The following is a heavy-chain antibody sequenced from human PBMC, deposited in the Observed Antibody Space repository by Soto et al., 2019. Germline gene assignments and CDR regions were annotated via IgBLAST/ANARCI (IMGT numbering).Heavy chain of an antibody. D-gene: IGHD5-18*01. CDR1: GFTFSSYA. CDR3: AKVIQPQWHKVYYYYGMDV. J-gene: IGHJ6*02. Sequence: GGSLRLSCAASGFTFSSYAMSWVRQAPGKGLEWVSAISGSGGSTYYADSVKGRFTISRDNSKNTLYLQMNSLRAEDTAVYYCAKVIQPQWHKVYYYYGMDVWGQGTTVTVSS. CDR2: ISGSGGST. V-gene: IGHV3-23*01.